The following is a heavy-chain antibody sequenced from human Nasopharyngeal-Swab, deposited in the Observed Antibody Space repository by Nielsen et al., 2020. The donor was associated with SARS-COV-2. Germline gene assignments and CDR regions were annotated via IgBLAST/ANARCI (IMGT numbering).Heavy chain of an antibody. CDR2: FDPEDGET. J-gene: IGHJ4*02. CDR3: AAHYAVVVKPLDY. V-gene: IGHV1-24*01. Sequence: ASVKVSCKVSGYTLTELSMHWVRQAPGKGLEWMGGFDPEDGETIYARKFQGRVTMTEDTSTDTAYMELSSLRSEDTAVYYCAAHYAVVVKPLDYWGQGTLVTVSS. CDR1: GYTLTELS. D-gene: IGHD3-22*01.